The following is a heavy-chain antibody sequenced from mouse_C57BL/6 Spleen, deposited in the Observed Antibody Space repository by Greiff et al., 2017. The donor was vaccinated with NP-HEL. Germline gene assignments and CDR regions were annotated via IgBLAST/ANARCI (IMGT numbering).Heavy chain of an antibody. D-gene: IGHD6-1*01. CDR3: ARLAEYYAMDY. J-gene: IGHJ4*01. V-gene: IGHV1-26*01. Sequence: VQLQQSGPELVKPGASVKISCKASGYTFTDYYMNWVKQSHGKSLEWIGDINPNNGGTSYNQKFKGKATLTVDKSSSTAYMELRSLTSEDSAVYYCARLAEYYAMDYWGQGTSVTVSS. CDR1: GYTFTDYY. CDR2: INPNNGGT.